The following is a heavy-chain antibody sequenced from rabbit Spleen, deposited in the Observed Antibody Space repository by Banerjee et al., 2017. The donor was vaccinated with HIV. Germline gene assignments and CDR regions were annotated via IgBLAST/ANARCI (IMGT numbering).Heavy chain of an antibody. J-gene: IGHJ6*01. V-gene: IGHV1S45*01. Sequence: EQLEESGGGLVKPEGSLTLTCKASGVSFSDKDVMCWVRQAPGKGLDWIACIGSSGSSKNYASWAKGRFTISKTSSTTVTLQMTSLTAADTATYFCARDTSSSFSSYGMDLWGPGTLVTVS. CDR1: GVSFSDKDV. D-gene: IGHD1-1*01. CDR2: IGSSGSSK. CDR3: ARDTSSSFSSYGMDL.